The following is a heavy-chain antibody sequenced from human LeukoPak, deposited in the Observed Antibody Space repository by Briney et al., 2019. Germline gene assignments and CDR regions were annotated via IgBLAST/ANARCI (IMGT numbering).Heavy chain of an antibody. CDR2: VNHSGSK. CDR1: GGLFSGYY. Sequence: SQTLSPTCALDGGLFSGYYWSWIRQPPGKGLEWVGEVNHSGSKNYNTSFKSRVTISVETSKNQFTLKLRSVAATATPVFYCARDSRYCSGGSCSPFDYWGQGTLVTVSS. J-gene: IGHJ4*02. CDR3: ARDSRYCSGGSCSPFDY. V-gene: IGHV4-34*01. D-gene: IGHD2-15*01.